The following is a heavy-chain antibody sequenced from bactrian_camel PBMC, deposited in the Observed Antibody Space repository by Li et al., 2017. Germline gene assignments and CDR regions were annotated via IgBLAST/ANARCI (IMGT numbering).Heavy chain of an antibody. D-gene: IGHD2*01. CDR2: INSGGGTT. V-gene: IGHV3S40*01. CDR3: KTDRSIHCSGVGYSSLAY. Sequence: DVQLVESGGGSVQAGGSLRLSCAASTYTVSTACMGWFRQAPGKGLEWVSTINSGGGTTYYADSVKGRFTISQDRAKNTVYLQMNSLKPEDTAMYYCKTDRSIHCSGVGYSSLAYWGQGTQVTVS. CDR1: TYTVSTAC. J-gene: IGHJ4*01.